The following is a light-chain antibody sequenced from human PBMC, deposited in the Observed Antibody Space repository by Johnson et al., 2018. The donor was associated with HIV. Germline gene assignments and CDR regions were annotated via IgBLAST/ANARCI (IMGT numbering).Light chain of an antibody. CDR2: RNN. Sequence: QSVLTQAPSASGTPGQRVTISCSGSSSNIGSNTVNWYQQLPGTAPKLLIYRNNQRPSGVPDRFSGSKSGTSASLAISGLQAEDEADYYCAAWDDSLNGLYVFGTGTKVTVL. V-gene: IGLV1-44*01. CDR1: SSNIGSNT. J-gene: IGLJ1*01. CDR3: AAWDDSLNGLYV.